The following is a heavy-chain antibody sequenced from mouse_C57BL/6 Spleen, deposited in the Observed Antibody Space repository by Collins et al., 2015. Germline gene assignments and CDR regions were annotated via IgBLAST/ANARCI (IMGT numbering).Heavy chain of an antibody. Sequence: EVKLLESGGGLVQPGGSLKLSCAASGFDFSRYWMSWVRQAPGKGLEWIGEINPDSSTINYTPSLKDKFIISRDNAKNTLYLQMSKVRSEDTALYYCARDGLGRKGGFAYWGQGTLVTVSA. D-gene: IGHD4-1*01. V-gene: IGHV4-1*02. CDR2: INPDSSTI. CDR3: ARDGLGRKGGFAY. CDR1: GFDFSRYW. J-gene: IGHJ3*01.